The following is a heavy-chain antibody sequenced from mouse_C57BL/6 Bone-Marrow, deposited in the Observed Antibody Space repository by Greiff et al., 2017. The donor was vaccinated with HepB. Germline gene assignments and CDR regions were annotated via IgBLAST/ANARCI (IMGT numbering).Heavy chain of an antibody. Sequence: QVQLQQPGTELLKPGASVKLSCKASGYTFTSSWMPWVKQRPGQGLEWIGNINPSNGGTTYNEKFKSKATLTVDKSSSTAYMQLSSLTSEDSAVYYCARYYGNYGAWFAYWGQGTLVTVSA. J-gene: IGHJ3*01. CDR3: ARYYGNYGAWFAY. CDR1: GYTFTSSW. CDR2: INPSNGGT. V-gene: IGHV1-53*01. D-gene: IGHD2-1*01.